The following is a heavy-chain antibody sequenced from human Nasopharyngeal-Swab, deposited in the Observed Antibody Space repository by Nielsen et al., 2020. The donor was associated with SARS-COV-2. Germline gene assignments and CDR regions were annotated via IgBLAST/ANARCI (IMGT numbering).Heavy chain of an antibody. CDR2: ISSSSSYI. D-gene: IGHD4-23*01. V-gene: IGHV3-21*01. CDR1: GFTFSSYS. Sequence: GESLKISCAASGFTFSSYSMNWVRQAPGKGLEWVSSISSSSSYIYYADSVKGRFTISRDNAKNSLYLQMNSLRAEDTAVYYCARDWDYGGNSDAFDIWGQGTMVTVSS. CDR3: ARDWDYGGNSDAFDI. J-gene: IGHJ3*02.